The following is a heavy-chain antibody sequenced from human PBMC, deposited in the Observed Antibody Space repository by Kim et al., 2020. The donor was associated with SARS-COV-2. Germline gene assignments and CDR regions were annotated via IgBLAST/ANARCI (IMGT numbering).Heavy chain of an antibody. J-gene: IGHJ4*02. CDR1: GGSVSSGSYY. D-gene: IGHD3-9*01. CDR2: IYYSGST. V-gene: IGHV4-61*01. Sequence: GSLSLTCTVSGGSVSSGSYYWSWIRQPPGKGLEWIAYIYYSGSTSYNPSLKSRLTISVDTSKNQFSLKLSSVTAADTAVYYCARALRPHLTVAHFDYWGQGTLVTVSS. CDR3: ARALRPHLTVAHFDY.